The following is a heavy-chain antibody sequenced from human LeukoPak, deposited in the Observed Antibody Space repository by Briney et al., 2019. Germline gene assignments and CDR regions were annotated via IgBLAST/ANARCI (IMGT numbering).Heavy chain of an antibody. CDR3: ARSIVATYSYYYYYMDV. Sequence: TGGSLRLSCAASGFTFSSYEMNWVRQAPGKGLEWVSYISSISSTIYYADSVKGRFTISRDNAKNSLYLQMNSLRAEDTAVYYCARSIVATYSYYYYYMDVWGKETTVTVSS. J-gene: IGHJ6*03. CDR1: GFTFSSYE. D-gene: IGHD5-12*01. V-gene: IGHV3-48*01. CDR2: ISSISSTI.